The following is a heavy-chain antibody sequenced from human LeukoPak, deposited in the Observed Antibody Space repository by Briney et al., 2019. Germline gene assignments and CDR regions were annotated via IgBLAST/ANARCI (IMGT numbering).Heavy chain of an antibody. V-gene: IGHV4-34*01. CDR1: GGSLSGFY. CDR3: ARASSFDMTTRWNPAYFGP. D-gene: IGHD1-1*01. J-gene: IGHJ5*02. Sequence: PSETLSLTCAVHGGSLSGFYWSWIRQPPGKGLEWIGEINHSGTTNYNPSLKSRVTISVDTSKNQVSLDLASVTAADTAVYYCARASSFDMTTRWNPAYFGPWGPGSLVTVAS. CDR2: INHSGTT.